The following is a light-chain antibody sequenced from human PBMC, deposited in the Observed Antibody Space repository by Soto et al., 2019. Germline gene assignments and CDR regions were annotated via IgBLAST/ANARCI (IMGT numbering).Light chain of an antibody. CDR1: SSDVGGYNY. CDR2: DLS. Sequence: QSALTQPASVSGSPGQSITISCTGTSSDVGGYNYVSWYQQHPGKAPKLMIYDLSNRPSGVSNRFSGSKSGNTASLTISGLQAEDEADYYCSSYTSSSTQVFGTGTKVTVL. J-gene: IGLJ1*01. CDR3: SSYTSSSTQV. V-gene: IGLV2-14*01.